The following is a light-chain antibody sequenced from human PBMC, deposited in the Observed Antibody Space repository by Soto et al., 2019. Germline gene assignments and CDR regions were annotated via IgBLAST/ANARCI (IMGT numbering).Light chain of an antibody. CDR1: QRVGRN. V-gene: IGKV3-15*01. CDR2: GTS. Sequence: EIVMTQSPVALSVCPGERAALSCRASQRVGRNLAWYQQRPGQAPRVLIYGTSTRATGVPARFSGSGSGTDFTLTISSLHSEDFAIYYCQQYNNWPYTFGQGTRLEIK. CDR3: QQYNNWPYT. J-gene: IGKJ2*01.